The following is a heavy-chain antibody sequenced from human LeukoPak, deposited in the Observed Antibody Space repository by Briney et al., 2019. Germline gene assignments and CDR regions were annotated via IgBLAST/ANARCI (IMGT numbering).Heavy chain of an antibody. Sequence: PGRSLRLSCAPSGFTFSSYAMSWVRQAPRKGLEWVSAISGSGGSTYYADSVKGRFTISRDNSKNTLYLQMNSLRAEDTAVYYCAKALSDYGPPGAFDIWGQGTMVTVSS. D-gene: IGHD4-17*01. V-gene: IGHV3-23*01. CDR1: GFTFSSYA. J-gene: IGHJ3*02. CDR3: AKALSDYGPPGAFDI. CDR2: ISGSGGST.